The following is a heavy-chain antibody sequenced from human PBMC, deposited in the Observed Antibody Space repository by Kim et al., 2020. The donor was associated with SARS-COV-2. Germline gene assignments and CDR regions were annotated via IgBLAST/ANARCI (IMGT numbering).Heavy chain of an antibody. J-gene: IGHJ3*02. D-gene: IGHD2-8*02. V-gene: IGHV4-30-2*05. Sequence: STYYNPSLKSRVTISVDTSKNQFSLKLSSVTAADTAVYYCYGWPITAYDIWGQGTMVTVSS. CDR2: ST. CDR3: YGWPITAYDI.